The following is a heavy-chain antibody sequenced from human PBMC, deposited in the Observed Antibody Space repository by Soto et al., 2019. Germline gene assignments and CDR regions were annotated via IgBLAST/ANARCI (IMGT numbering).Heavy chain of an antibody. CDR2: IYYSGSA. CDR3: ARNILGGPTEF. V-gene: IGHV4-31*03. CDR1: GGSISSGGYY. Sequence: PSETLSLTCTVSGGSISSGGYYWSWIRQHPGKGLEWIGYIYYSGSAYYNPSLKSRVTISVDTSASTTYMELSSLKSEDTALYYCARNILGGPTEFWGPGTLVTVSS. J-gene: IGHJ4*02. D-gene: IGHD1-1*01.